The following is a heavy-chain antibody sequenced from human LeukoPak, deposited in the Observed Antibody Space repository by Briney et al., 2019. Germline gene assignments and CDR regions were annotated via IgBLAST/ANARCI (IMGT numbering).Heavy chain of an antibody. V-gene: IGHV4-38-2*01. CDR3: ARTGLYGSGSSDY. CDR2: IYHSGST. J-gene: IGHJ4*02. Sequence: SETPSLTCAVSGYSISSGYYWGWIRQPPGKGLEWIGSIYHSGSTYYNPSLKSRVTISVDTSKNQFSLKLNSVTAADTAVYYCARTGLYGSGSSDYWGQGTLVTVSS. D-gene: IGHD3-10*01. CDR1: GYSISSGYY.